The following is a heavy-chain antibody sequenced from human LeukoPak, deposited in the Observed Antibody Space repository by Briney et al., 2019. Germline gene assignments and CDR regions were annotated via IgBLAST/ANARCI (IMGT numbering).Heavy chain of an antibody. V-gene: IGHV3-53*01. CDR1: GLTVSSNY. CDR2: IYSRGST. Sequence: GGSLRLSCAASGLTVSSNYMSWVRQAPEKGLEWVSIIYSRGSTYYANSVKGRFTISRDDSKNTVYLQMNSLRAEDAAVYYCASGGLGARKFYSDPFDFWGQGTLVTVSS. J-gene: IGHJ4*02. D-gene: IGHD3/OR15-3a*01. CDR3: ASGGLGARKFYSDPFDF.